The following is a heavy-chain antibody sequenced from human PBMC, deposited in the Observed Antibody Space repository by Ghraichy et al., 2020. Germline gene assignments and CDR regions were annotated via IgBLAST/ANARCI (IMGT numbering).Heavy chain of an antibody. J-gene: IGHJ5*02. CDR2: ISYDDYTK. Sequence: GGTRRRKGEASGFALRYYAMHWVRQAPGKGLEWVAVISYDDYTKRYTDSVLGRFTISRDNSKNTVYLQVDSLAREDTAIYFCARDQRRGNTETDTFNWLDPWGQGTLVTVSS. CDR1: GFALRYYA. CDR3: ARDQRRGNTETDTFNWLDP. V-gene: IGHV3-30*10. D-gene: IGHD3-10*01.